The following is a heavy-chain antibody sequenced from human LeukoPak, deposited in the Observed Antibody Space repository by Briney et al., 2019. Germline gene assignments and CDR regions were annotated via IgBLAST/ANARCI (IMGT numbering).Heavy chain of an antibody. CDR2: ISYDGSNK. V-gene: IGHV3-30*03. J-gene: IGHJ4*02. CDR3: ATDYPDILWWPSGY. D-gene: IGHD2-21*01. Sequence: PGGSLGLSCAASGFTFSSYGMHWVRQAPGKGLEWVAVISYDGSNKYYADSVKGRFTISRDNSKNTLYLQMNSLRAEDTAVYYCATDYPDILWWPSGYWGQGTLVTVSS. CDR1: GFTFSSYG.